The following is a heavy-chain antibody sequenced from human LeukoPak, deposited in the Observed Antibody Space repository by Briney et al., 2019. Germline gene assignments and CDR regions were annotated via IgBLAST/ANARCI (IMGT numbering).Heavy chain of an antibody. V-gene: IGHV1-18*01. CDR3: ARDPCSTSCYNLDP. D-gene: IGHD2-2*02. Sequence: ASVKVSCKASGYTFTSYGISWVRQAPGQGLEWMGWISAYNGNTNYAQKLQGRVTMTTDTSTSTAYMELSRLRSDDTAVYYCARDPCSTSCYNLDPWGQGTLVTVSS. CDR1: GYTFTSYG. CDR2: ISAYNGNT. J-gene: IGHJ5*02.